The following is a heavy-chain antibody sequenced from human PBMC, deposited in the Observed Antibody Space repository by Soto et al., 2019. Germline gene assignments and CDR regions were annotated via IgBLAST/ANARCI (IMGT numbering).Heavy chain of an antibody. CDR1: GGTFSSYA. D-gene: IGHD3-22*01. V-gene: IGHV1-69*06. CDR2: IIPIFGTA. CDR3: VRDLVDYYDSGGYRPRIYFDY. Sequence: QVQLVQSGAEVKKPGSSVKVSCKASGGTFSSYAISWVRQAPGQGLEWMGGIIPIFGTANYAQKFQGRVTITADKSTSTAYMELSSLRSEDTAVYYCVRDLVDYYDSGGYRPRIYFDYWGQGTLVTVSS. J-gene: IGHJ4*02.